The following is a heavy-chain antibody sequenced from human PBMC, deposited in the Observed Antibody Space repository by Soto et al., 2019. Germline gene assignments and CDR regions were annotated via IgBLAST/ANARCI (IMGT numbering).Heavy chain of an antibody. CDR2: IYYSGST. V-gene: IGHV4-59*01. Sequence: QVQLQESGPGLVKPSETLSLTCTVSGGSISSYYWSWIRQPPGKGLEWIGYIYYSGSTNYNPSLKSRVTISVDTSKNQFSLKLSSVTAADTAVYYCARAAQLPEYFQHWGQGTLVTVSS. D-gene: IGHD2-2*01. CDR1: GGSISSYY. J-gene: IGHJ1*01. CDR3: ARAAQLPEYFQH.